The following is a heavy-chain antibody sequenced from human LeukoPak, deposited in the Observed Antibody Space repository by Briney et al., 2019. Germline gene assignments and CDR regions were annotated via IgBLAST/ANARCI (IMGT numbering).Heavy chain of an antibody. D-gene: IGHD3-22*01. CDR2: ISYDGSNK. CDR1: GFTFSSYG. CDR3: AKDGDNYYDSSGLPDY. V-gene: IGHV3-30*18. J-gene: IGHJ4*02. Sequence: GGSLRLSCAASGFTFSSYGMHWVRQAPGKGLEWVAVISYDGSNKYYADSVKGRFTISRDNSKNTLYLQMNSLRAEDTAVYYCAKDGDNYYDSSGLPDYWGQGTLVTVSS.